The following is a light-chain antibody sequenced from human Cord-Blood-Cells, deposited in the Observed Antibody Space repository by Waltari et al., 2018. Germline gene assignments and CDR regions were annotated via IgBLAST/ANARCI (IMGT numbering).Light chain of an antibody. V-gene: IGKV2-28*01. CDR2: LGS. CDR3: MQALQAPET. J-gene: IGKJ2*01. Sequence: DIVMIQSPLSLPVSPGEPASISCRSSQSLLHSNGYYYLAWYLQKPGQSPQLLIYLGSNRASGVPNRFRGRGSGTGFTLKISSVEARQVGVDYGMQALQAPETFGQATKQEIK. CDR1: QSLLHSNGYYY.